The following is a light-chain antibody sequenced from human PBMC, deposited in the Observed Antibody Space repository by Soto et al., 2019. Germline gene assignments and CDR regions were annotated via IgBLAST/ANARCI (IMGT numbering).Light chain of an antibody. CDR2: EVS. V-gene: IGLV2-14*01. CDR1: SSDVGGYNY. J-gene: IGLJ1*01. Sequence: QSALTQPASVSGSPGQSITISCTGTSSDVGGYNYVSWSQQHPGKAPQLMIYEVSKRPSGVSNRFSGSKSGNTASLTISGLQAEDEADYYCSSYTSSSTYVFGTGTKATVL. CDR3: SSYTSSSTYV.